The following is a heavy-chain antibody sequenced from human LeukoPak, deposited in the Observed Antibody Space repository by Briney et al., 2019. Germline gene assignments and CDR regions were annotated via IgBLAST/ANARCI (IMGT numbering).Heavy chain of an antibody. Sequence: PSETLSLTCTVSAGSISNYYWSWIRQPPGKGLEWIGSIYYSGSTYYNPSLKSRVTISVDTSKNQFSLKLSSVTAADTAVYYCARGTTVVAHSAFDIWGQGTMVTVSS. J-gene: IGHJ3*02. CDR2: IYYSGST. D-gene: IGHD4-23*01. CDR1: AGSISNYY. V-gene: IGHV4-59*05. CDR3: ARGTTVVAHSAFDI.